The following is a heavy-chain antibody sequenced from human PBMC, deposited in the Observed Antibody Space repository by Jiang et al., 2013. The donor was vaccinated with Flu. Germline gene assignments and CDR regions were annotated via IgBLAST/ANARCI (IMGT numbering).Heavy chain of an antibody. CDR3: ARDPTAMVTRGWFDP. D-gene: IGHD5-18*01. V-gene: IGHV4-59*01. CDR1: GGSISSSY. J-gene: IGHJ5*02. CDR2: IYSSGST. Sequence: GSGLVKPSGTLSLTCTVSGGSISSSYWSWIRQPPGKGLEWIGDIYSSGSTNYNASLKSRVTLSIDTSNNQFSLKLSSVSAADTAVYYCARDPTAMVTRGWFDPWGQGTLVTVSS.